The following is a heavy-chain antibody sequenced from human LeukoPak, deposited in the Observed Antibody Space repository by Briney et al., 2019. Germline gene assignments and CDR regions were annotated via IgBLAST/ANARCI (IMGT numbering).Heavy chain of an antibody. J-gene: IGHJ4*02. CDR1: GFNFGSSW. CDR2: IKKTGSET. V-gene: IGHV3-7*01. Sequence: GGSLRLSCAASGFNFGSSWMTWVRQAPGKGLEWVAYIKKTGSETYYVDSVKGRFTITRDNTRNSLFLQMYSLRAEDTAVYFCAREDGYCSGGNCYSYFDSWGQGTLVTVSS. CDR3: AREDGYCSGGNCYSYFDS. D-gene: IGHD2-15*01.